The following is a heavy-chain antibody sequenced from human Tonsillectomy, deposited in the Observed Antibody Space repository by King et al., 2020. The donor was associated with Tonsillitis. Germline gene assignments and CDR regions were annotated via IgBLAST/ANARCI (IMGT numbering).Heavy chain of an antibody. CDR1: GFTFSSYA. J-gene: IGHJ3*02. CDR2: ISYDGSNE. D-gene: IGHD3-22*01. CDR3: ARDRRFGVDYDSSDYFGDAFDI. V-gene: IGHV3-30*04. Sequence: VQLVESGGGVVQPGRSLRLSCAASGFTFSSYAMHWVRQAPGKGLEWVAVISYDGSNEYYADSVKGRFTISRDNSKNTLYLQMNSLRAEDTAVYYCARDRRFGVDYDSSDYFGDAFDIWGQGTMVTVSS.